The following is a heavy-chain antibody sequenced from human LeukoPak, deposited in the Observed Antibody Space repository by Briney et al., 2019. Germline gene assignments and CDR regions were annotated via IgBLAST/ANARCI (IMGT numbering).Heavy chain of an antibody. D-gene: IGHD3-10*01. J-gene: IGHJ4*02. CDR1: GFTFSDYS. CDR2: ISDTGHAI. Sequence: PGGSLRLSCAASGFTFSDYSMDWVRQTPGGGLEWVSYISDTGHAIYYADSVKGRFTISRDNAKNSLYLQMNSLRAEDTAVYYCARASGSGSNFDYWGQGTLVTVSS. V-gene: IGHV3-21*05. CDR3: ARASGSGSNFDY.